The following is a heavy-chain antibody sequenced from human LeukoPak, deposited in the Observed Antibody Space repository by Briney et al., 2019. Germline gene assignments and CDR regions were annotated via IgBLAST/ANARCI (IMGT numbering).Heavy chain of an antibody. D-gene: IGHD3-10*01. CDR1: GFTFSSYA. CDR2: ISGSGVST. Sequence: GGSLRLSCAASGFTFSSYAMSWVRQAPGKGLEWVSGISGSGVSTYYADSVKGRFTISRDNSKNTLYLQMNSLRSDDTAVYYCAREHAVLLWFGELNYFDYWGQGTLVTVSS. J-gene: IGHJ4*02. CDR3: AREHAVLLWFGELNYFDY. V-gene: IGHV3-23*01.